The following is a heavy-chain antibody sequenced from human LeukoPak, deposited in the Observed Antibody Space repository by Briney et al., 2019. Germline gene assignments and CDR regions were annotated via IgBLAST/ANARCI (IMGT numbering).Heavy chain of an antibody. V-gene: IGHV3-48*04. D-gene: IGHD2-15*01. J-gene: IGHJ4*02. Sequence: PGGSLRLSCAASGFTFSSYWMHWVRQAPGKGLEWVSYISSSGSSIYYADSVKGRFTVSRDNAKNSLYLQMNSLRAEDTGVYYCARDIAGYCTGGSCQPDYWGQGTLVTVSS. CDR3: ARDIAGYCTGGSCQPDY. CDR1: GFTFSSYW. CDR2: ISSSGSSI.